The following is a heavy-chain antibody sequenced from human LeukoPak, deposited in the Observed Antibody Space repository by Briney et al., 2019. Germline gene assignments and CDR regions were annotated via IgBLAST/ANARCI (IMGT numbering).Heavy chain of an antibody. J-gene: IGHJ4*02. CDR1: GFTFSSYW. CDR3: ATGSGLWSPDS. D-gene: IGHD5-18*01. CDR2: IDNEGSST. Sequence: GGSLRLSCAASGFTFSSYWMHWVRQAPGKGLVWVSRIDNEGSSTSYADSVKGRFTISRGNAKNRLYVQMNSLRVEDTAVYYCATGSGLWSPDSWGQGTLVTVSS. V-gene: IGHV3-74*01.